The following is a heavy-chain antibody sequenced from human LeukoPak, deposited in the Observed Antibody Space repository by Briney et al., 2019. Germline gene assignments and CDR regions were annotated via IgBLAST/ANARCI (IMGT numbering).Heavy chain of an antibody. D-gene: IGHD1-1*01. Sequence: GGSLRLSCAASGFTFRSYAMHWVRQAPGKGLEYVSGSNGGSTYYADSVKGRFTISRDNSKDTLYLQMNSMRGEDSAIYYCAKGQELDDGVFDSWGQGTLVTVSS. CDR3: AKGQELDDGVFDS. CDR2: SNGGST. V-gene: IGHV3-64*04. J-gene: IGHJ4*02. CDR1: GFTFRSYA.